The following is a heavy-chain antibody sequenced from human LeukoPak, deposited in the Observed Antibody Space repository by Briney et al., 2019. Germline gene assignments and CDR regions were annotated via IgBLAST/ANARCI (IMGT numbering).Heavy chain of an antibody. J-gene: IGHJ4*02. CDR3: ARVGSGYDYCLDY. CDR1: GFTFSSYE. Sequence: GGSLRLSCAASGFTFSSYEMNWVRQAPGKGLEWVSYISSSGSTIYYADSVKGRFTISRDNAKNSLYLQMNSLRAEDTAVYYCARVGSGYDYCLDYWGQGTLVTVSS. CDR2: ISSSGSTI. D-gene: IGHD5-12*01. V-gene: IGHV3-48*03.